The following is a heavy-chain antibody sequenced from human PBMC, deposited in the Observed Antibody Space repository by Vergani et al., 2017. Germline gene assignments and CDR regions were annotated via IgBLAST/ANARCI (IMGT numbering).Heavy chain of an antibody. J-gene: IGHJ6*02. CDR3: ARGAYGSSTSCYRRPPYYYYYYGMDV. Sequence: QVQLVQSGAEVKKPGSSVKVSCKASGGTFSSYAISWVRQAPGQGLEWMGGIIPIFGTANYAQKFQGRVTITADESTSTAYMELSSLGSEDTAVYYCARGAYGSSTSCYRRPPYYYYYYGMDVWGQGTTVTVSS. V-gene: IGHV1-69*12. CDR2: IIPIFGTA. CDR1: GGTFSSYA. D-gene: IGHD2-2*01.